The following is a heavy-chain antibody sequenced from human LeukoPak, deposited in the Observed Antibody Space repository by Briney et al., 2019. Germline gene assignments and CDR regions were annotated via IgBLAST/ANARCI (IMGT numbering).Heavy chain of an antibody. J-gene: IGHJ3*02. CDR2: IKQDGSEK. V-gene: IGHV3-7*01. CDR3: ARERGGFCSGTSCYKAFDI. D-gene: IGHD2-2*02. CDR1: GFTFSSYW. Sequence: GGSLRLSCAASGFTFSSYWMTWVRQAPGKGLEWVANIKQDGSEKYYVDSVKGRFTISRDSANNSLYLQLNSLRAEDTAVYYCARERGGFCSGTSCYKAFDIWGQGSMVTVSS.